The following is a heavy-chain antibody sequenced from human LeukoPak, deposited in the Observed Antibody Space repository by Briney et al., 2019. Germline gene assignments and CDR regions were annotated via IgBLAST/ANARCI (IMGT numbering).Heavy chain of an antibody. J-gene: IGHJ4*02. Sequence: VASVKVSCKASGYTFTGCYMHWVRQAPGQGLEWMGWINPNSGGTNYAQKFQGRVTMTRDTSISTAYMELSRLRSDDTAVYYCASGYYDFWSGYSYDYWGQGTLVTVSS. CDR1: GYTFTGCY. CDR3: ASGYYDFWSGYSYDY. D-gene: IGHD3-3*01. V-gene: IGHV1-2*02. CDR2: INPNSGGT.